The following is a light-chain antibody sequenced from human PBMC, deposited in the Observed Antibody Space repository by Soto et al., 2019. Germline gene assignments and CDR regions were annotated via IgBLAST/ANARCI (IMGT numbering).Light chain of an antibody. CDR3: QQYGTSPRT. CDR1: QSIFSNY. CDR2: GAS. V-gene: IGKV3-20*01. Sequence: EVMLTQSPVTLSLSPGERATLSCRASQSIFSNYLAWYQQKSGQAPRLLIYGASNRATGIPDRFSGSGSGTEFTLTISRLEPEDFAVYYCQQYGTSPRTFGQGTKVEFK. J-gene: IGKJ1*01.